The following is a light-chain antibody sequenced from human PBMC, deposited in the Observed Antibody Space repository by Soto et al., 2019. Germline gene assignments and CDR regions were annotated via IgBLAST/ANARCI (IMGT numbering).Light chain of an antibody. CDR1: QSVGTN. CDR3: QQYNNWAQT. CDR2: GVT. Sequence: EILFTHWPGPLSLSPAESVPLSCCARQSVGTNLAWSQQKPGQAPSLLIYGVTTRATGIPTRFSGSRSGREFDITISILQSEDLAVYYFQQYNNWAQTFGLGAKVDI. J-gene: IGKJ1*01. V-gene: IGKV3-15*01.